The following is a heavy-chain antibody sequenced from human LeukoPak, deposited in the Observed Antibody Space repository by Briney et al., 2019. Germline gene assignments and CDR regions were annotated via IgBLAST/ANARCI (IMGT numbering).Heavy chain of an antibody. V-gene: IGHV4-31*03. D-gene: IGHD4-11*01. CDR2: IHYRGST. CDR1: GGSISSGAYC. Sequence: SETLSLTCTVSGGSISSGAYCWNWIRQHPKKGLEWIGYIHYRGSTYTNPSLKSRVTMSVDTSKNQSSLKLSSVTAADTAFYYCASLVTYFDNWGQGTLVTVSS. J-gene: IGHJ4*02. CDR3: ASLVTYFDN.